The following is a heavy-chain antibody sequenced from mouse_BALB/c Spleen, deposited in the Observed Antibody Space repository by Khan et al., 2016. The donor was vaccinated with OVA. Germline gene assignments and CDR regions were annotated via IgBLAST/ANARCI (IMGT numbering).Heavy chain of an antibody. CDR2: IWGDGST. CDR3: ARAYYGNYREAMDY. D-gene: IGHD2-10*01. CDR1: GFSLTGYG. Sequence: QVQLKESGPGLVAPSQRLSITCTVSGFSLTGYGVNWVRQPPGKGLEWLGMIWGDGSTDYNSVLKSRLSISKDNSKSQVFLKMNSLQTDDTARYYCARAYYGNYREAMDYWGQGTSVTLSS. J-gene: IGHJ4*01. V-gene: IGHV2-6-7*01.